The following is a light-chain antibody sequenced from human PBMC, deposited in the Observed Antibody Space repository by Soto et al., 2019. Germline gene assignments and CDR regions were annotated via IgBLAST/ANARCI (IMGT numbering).Light chain of an antibody. CDR3: QSYDSSLSGSDV. CDR1: SSNIGAGYD. V-gene: IGLV1-40*01. J-gene: IGLJ1*01. Sequence: GSSSNIGAGYDVHWYQQLPGTAPNLLIYGNSNRPSGVPDRFSGSKSGTSASLAITGLQAEDEADYYCQSYDSSLSGSDVFGTGTKVTVL. CDR2: GNS.